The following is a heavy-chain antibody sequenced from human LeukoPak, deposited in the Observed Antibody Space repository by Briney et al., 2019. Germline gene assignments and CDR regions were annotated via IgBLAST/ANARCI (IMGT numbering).Heavy chain of an antibody. V-gene: IGHV4-61*02. Sequence: PSETLSLTCTVSGGSISSGSYYWSWIRQPAGTGLEWIGRIYTSGSTNYNPSLKSRVTISVDTSKNQFSLKLSSVTAADTAVYYCARDRSYSSGWYPSVYYYYYMDVWGKGTTVTISS. CDR3: ARDRSYSSGWYPSVYYYYYMDV. J-gene: IGHJ6*03. D-gene: IGHD6-19*01. CDR1: GGSISSGSYY. CDR2: IYTSGST.